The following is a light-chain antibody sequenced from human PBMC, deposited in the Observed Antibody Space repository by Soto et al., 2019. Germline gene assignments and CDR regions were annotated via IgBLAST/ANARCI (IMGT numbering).Light chain of an antibody. CDR3: QHYNNWPPVT. V-gene: IGKV3-15*01. CDR2: GAS. J-gene: IGKJ1*01. Sequence: EIVMTQSPATLSVSPGERATLSCRSSQSVSSNLAWYQQKPGQAPRLLIYGASTRATGIPARFSGSGSGTEFTLTISSLHSEDLAVYYCQHYNNWPPVTFGQGTKVEIK. CDR1: QSVSSN.